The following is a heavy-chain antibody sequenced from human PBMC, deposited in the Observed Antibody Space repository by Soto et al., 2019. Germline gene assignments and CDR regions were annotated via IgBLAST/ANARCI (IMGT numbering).Heavy chain of an antibody. D-gene: IGHD3-16*01. CDR1: GFTFSSYS. J-gene: IGHJ6*02. CDR3: ASLYKQDGGMDV. Sequence: GESLKISCAASGFTFSSYSMNWVRHAPGKGLEWVSSISSSSSYIYYADSVKGRFTISRDNAKNSLYLQMNSLRAEDTAVYYCASLYKQDGGMDVWGQGTTVTVSS. V-gene: IGHV3-21*01. CDR2: ISSSSSYI.